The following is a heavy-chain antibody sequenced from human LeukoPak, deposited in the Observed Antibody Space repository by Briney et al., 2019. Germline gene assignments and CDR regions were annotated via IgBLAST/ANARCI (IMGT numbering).Heavy chain of an antibody. CDR1: LFIFRQYR. CDR3: LRERPNIRTTVWFLYY. J-gene: IGHJ4*02. CDR2: IRNDGSTK. Sequence: GGSLRLSCAGSLFIFRQYRLHSLRQAPGKGLEWVAFIRNDGSTKYYTDSVKGRFTISRDNSKATLYLQMYSLRAEDTAAYYCLRERPNIRTTVWFLYYWGQGTLVTVSS. D-gene: IGHD2/OR15-2a*01. V-gene: IGHV3-30*02.